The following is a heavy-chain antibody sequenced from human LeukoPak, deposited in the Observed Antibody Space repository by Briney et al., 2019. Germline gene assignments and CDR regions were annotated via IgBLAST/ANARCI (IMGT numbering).Heavy chain of an antibody. Sequence: SETLSLTRTVSGGSMSNYYWTWIRQPPGQGLEWIGYTYNSGRTNYNPSLKSRVTISADTSKNQFSLKLDSVTAANTANYYCARRRRIGAAGGDGMDVWGQGTTVTVSS. CDR3: ARRRRIGAAGGDGMDV. V-gene: IGHV4-4*09. CDR2: TYNSGRT. D-gene: IGHD6-13*01. CDR1: GGSMSNYY. J-gene: IGHJ6*02.